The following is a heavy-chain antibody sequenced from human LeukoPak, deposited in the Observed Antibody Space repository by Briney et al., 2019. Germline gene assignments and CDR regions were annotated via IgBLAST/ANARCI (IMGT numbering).Heavy chain of an antibody. J-gene: IGHJ6*03. CDR2: IKQDGSEK. Sequence: PGGSLRLSCAASGFTFSSYWMSWVRQAPGKGLEWVANIKQDGSEKYYVDSVKGRFTISRDNAKNSLYLQMNSLRAEDTAVYYCARAMWFGELLSYYMDVWGKGTTVTISS. CDR3: ARAMWFGELLSYYMDV. CDR1: GFTFSSYW. V-gene: IGHV3-7*01. D-gene: IGHD3-10*01.